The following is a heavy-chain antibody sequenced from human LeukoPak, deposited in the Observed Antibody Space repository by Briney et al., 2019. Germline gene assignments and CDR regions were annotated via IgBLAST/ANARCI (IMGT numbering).Heavy chain of an antibody. V-gene: IGHV1-2*02. CDR2: INPHSGGT. D-gene: IGHD4-17*01. CDR3: VREVRAISVTTD. Sequence: ASVKVSCKSSGYTFTDYYIQRVRQPPGQRHEWMGCINPHSGGTNYAHKFQGRVTMTRDTSISTAYMELSRLRSDDTAMYYCVREVRAISVTTDWGQGTLVTVSS. J-gene: IGHJ4*02. CDR1: GYTFTDYY.